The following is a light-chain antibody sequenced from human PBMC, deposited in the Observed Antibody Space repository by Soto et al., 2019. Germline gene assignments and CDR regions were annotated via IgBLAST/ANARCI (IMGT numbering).Light chain of an antibody. V-gene: IGKV3-20*01. J-gene: IGKJ4*01. Sequence: EIVMTQSPATLSVSPGERATLSCRASQSVNRNYLAWYQQKPGQAPRLLIYGASSRATGIPDRFSGSGSGTDFTLTISRLEPEDFAVYYCQQYGSSPLTFGGGTKVDIK. CDR1: QSVNRNY. CDR2: GAS. CDR3: QQYGSSPLT.